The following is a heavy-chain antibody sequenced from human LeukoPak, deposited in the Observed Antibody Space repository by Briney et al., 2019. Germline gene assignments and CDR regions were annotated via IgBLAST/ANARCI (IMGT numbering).Heavy chain of an antibody. J-gene: IGHJ4*02. D-gene: IGHD6-13*01. V-gene: IGHV3-15*01. CDR2: IKSKTDGGTT. CDR1: GFTFSNAW. Sequence: GGSLRLSCAASGFTFSNAWMSWVRQAPGKRLEWVGRIKSKTDGGTTDYAAPVKGRFTISRDDSKNTLYLQMNSLKTEDTAVYYCTTDQVGSSWPYYFDYWGQGTLVTVSS. CDR3: TTDQVGSSWPYYFDY.